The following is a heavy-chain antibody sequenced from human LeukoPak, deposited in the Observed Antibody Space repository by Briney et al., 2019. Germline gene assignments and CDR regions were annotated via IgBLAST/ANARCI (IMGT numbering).Heavy chain of an antibody. CDR2: IYSSGST. V-gene: IGHV4-59*01. D-gene: IGHD2-21*02. Sequence: PSETLSLTCSVSGGSMSSYYWSWLRQSPGKGLEWVGYIYSSGSTNYNPSLKTRVNISVDTSKNQFSLKLSSVTAADTAIYYCARGAVVVTAIRRYYHYLDVWGKGTTVTVSS. CDR1: GGSMSSYY. CDR3: ARGAVVVTAIRRYYHYLDV. J-gene: IGHJ6*03.